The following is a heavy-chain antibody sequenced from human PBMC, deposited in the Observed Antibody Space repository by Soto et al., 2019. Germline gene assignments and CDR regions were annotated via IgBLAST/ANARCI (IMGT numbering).Heavy chain of an antibody. CDR1: GGSFSGYY. V-gene: IGHV4-34*01. CDR3: ARGRIAVAGRVLLGYYYGMDV. CDR2: INHSGST. J-gene: IGHJ6*02. D-gene: IGHD6-19*01. Sequence: PSETLSLTCAVYGGSFSGYYWSWIRQPPGKGLEWIGEINHSGSTNYNPSLKSRVTISVDTSKNQFSLKLSSVTAADTAVYYCARGRIAVAGRVLLGYYYGMDVWGQGTTVTVSS.